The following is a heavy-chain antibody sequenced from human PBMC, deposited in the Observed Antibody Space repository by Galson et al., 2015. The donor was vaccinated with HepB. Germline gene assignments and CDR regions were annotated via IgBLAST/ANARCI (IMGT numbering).Heavy chain of an antibody. CDR3: ASLVVVPAADFDY. Sequence: SLRLSCAASGFTFSSYSMNWVRQAPGKGLEWVSSISSSSSYIYYADSVKGRFTISRDNAKNSLYLQMNSLRAEDTAVYYCASLVVVPAADFDYWGQGTLVTVSS. CDR2: ISSSSSYI. D-gene: IGHD2-2*01. J-gene: IGHJ4*02. CDR1: GFTFSSYS. V-gene: IGHV3-21*01.